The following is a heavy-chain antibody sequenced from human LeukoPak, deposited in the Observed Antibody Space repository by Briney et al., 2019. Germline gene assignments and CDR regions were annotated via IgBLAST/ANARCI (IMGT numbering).Heavy chain of an antibody. CDR2: IRGSDGNT. CDR3: AKGRGYCTGGSCYSDY. Sequence: GGSLRLSCTASGFTFSNYAMSWVRQAPGKGLEWVSTIRGSDGNTYYADSVKGRFTISRDNSKNAPYLQMNSLRVEDTAIYYCAKGRGYCTGGSCYSDYWGQGTLVTVSS. D-gene: IGHD2-15*01. V-gene: IGHV3-23*01. CDR1: GFTFSNYA. J-gene: IGHJ4*02.